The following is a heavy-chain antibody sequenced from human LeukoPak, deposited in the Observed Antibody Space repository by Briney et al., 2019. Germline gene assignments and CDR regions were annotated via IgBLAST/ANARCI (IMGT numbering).Heavy chain of an antibody. D-gene: IGHD3-10*01. CDR1: GFIFSSYD. J-gene: IGHJ4*02. CDR2: ISSSGSTI. Sequence: GGSLRLSCAASGFIFSSYDMNWVRQAPGKGLEWVSFISSSGSTIYYADSVKGRFTISRDNAKRSLFLQMNSLRAEDTAVYYCARDPLSGSGTYWYFDYWGQGTLVTVSS. V-gene: IGHV3-48*03. CDR3: ARDPLSGSGTYWYFDY.